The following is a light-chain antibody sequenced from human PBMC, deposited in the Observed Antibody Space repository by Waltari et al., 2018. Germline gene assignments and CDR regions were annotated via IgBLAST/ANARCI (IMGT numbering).Light chain of an antibody. CDR2: AAS. Sequence: DIQMTQSPSSLSASVGDRVTITCRASQGIRNYLAWYQQKSGEAPKLLIYAASTLHSGVPSRFSGSGSGTDFTLTINGLQPEDVAVYYCQKCNSAPFSFGQGTKLEIK. CDR1: QGIRNY. V-gene: IGKV1-27*01. J-gene: IGKJ2*03. CDR3: QKCNSAPFS.